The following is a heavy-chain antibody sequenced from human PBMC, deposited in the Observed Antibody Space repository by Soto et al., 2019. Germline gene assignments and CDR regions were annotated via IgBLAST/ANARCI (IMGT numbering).Heavy chain of an antibody. CDR2: IYPGDSDT. D-gene: IGHD3-22*01. Sequence: GESLKISCKGSGYSFTSYWTGWVRQMPGKGLEWMGIIYPGDSDTRYSPSFQGQVTISADKSISTAYLQWSSLKASDTAMYYCASSYYYDSSGYYGDYWGQGTLVTVSS. CDR3: ASSYYYDSSGYYGDY. J-gene: IGHJ4*02. CDR1: GYSFTSYW. V-gene: IGHV5-51*01.